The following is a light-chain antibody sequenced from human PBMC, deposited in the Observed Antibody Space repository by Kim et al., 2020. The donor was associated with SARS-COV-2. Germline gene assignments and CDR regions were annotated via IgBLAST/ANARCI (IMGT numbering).Light chain of an antibody. CDR2: WAS. Sequence: RATINCKSSQSVLYSSNNKVYLAWYQQKPGQPPELLISWASTRESGVPDRFSGSGSGTDFTLTISSLQAEDVAVYYCQQYYTTPWTFGQGTKLEI. J-gene: IGKJ1*01. V-gene: IGKV4-1*01. CDR1: QSVLYSSNNKVY. CDR3: QQYYTTPWT.